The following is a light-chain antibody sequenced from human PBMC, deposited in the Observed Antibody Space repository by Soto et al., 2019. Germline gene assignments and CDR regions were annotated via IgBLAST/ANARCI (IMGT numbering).Light chain of an antibody. Sequence: IQMNQSPSAVSASIGDRVTITCRASQDIGNFLAWYQQTPGKAPKLLIHGASSLYRGVASRFSGGGTGTDFTLTILSLQPEDFATYYCQQTRSFPRTVGQGTKVDIK. V-gene: IGKV1-12*01. CDR3: QQTRSFPRT. J-gene: IGKJ1*01. CDR1: QDIGNF. CDR2: GAS.